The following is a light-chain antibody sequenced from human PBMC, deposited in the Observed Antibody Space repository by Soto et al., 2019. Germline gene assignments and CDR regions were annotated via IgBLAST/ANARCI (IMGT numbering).Light chain of an antibody. J-gene: IGLJ2*01. Sequence: QAVVTQPPSASESPGHSVTISCTGVSGDAGGYTYVSWYQHSPGKAPRLLIYEVSKRPQGVPDRFTGSKSGNTASLTVSELQPDDEADYYCCSSGGSNGFVVFGGGTQLTVL. CDR2: EVS. CDR1: SGDAGGYTY. V-gene: IGLV2-8*01. CDR3: CSSGGSNGFVV.